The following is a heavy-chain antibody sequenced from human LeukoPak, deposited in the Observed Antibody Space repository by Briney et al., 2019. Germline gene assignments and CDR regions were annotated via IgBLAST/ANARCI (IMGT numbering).Heavy chain of an antibody. Sequence: SVKVSCKASGDTFSSYAISWVRQAPGQGLERMGGIIPIFGTANYAQKFQGRVTITTDESTSTAYMELSSLRSEDTAVYYCARTASGYSYGYVGPLDYWGQGALVTVSS. CDR1: GDTFSSYA. J-gene: IGHJ4*02. D-gene: IGHD5-18*01. V-gene: IGHV1-69*05. CDR3: ARTASGYSYGYVGPLDY. CDR2: IIPIFGTA.